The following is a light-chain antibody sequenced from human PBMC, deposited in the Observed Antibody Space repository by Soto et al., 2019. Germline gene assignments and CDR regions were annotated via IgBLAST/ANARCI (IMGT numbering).Light chain of an antibody. Sequence: QSVLTQPPSASGTPGQRVAISCSGSSSNLGTNYVYWYQQFPGTAPKLLIYRNNQRPSGVPDRFSGSKSGTSASLAISGLRSEDEADYYCVAWDDSLSGVVFGGGTKLTVL. CDR1: SSNLGTNY. V-gene: IGLV1-47*01. CDR2: RNN. CDR3: VAWDDSLSGVV. J-gene: IGLJ3*02.